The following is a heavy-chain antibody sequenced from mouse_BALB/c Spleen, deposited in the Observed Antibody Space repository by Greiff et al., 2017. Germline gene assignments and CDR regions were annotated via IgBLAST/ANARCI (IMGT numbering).Heavy chain of an antibody. CDR1: GFTFSSYT. D-gene: IGHD2-1*01. CDR2: ISSGGGNT. CDR3: ARHGNYLYYFDY. V-gene: IGHV5-9*03. Sequence: DVHLVESGGGLVKPGGSLKLSCAASGFTFSSYTMSWVRQTPEKRLEWVATISSGGGNTYYPDSVKGRFTISRDNAKNNLYLQMSSLRSEDTALYYCARHGNYLYYFDYWGQGTTLTVSS. J-gene: IGHJ2*01.